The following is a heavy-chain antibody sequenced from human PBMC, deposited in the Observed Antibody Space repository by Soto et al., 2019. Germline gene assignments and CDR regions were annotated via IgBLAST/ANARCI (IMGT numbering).Heavy chain of an antibody. D-gene: IGHD2-2*01. CDR1: GFTFINYA. CDR3: AKASRLGRLIVLVPAAVYYFDY. V-gene: IGHV3-23*01. Sequence: GGSLRLSCAASGFTFINYAMSWVRQAPGKGLEWVSAIGDSGGSTYYADSVKGRFTISRDNSKNTLYLQMNSLRAEDTAVYYCAKASRLGRLIVLVPAAVYYFDYWGQGTLVTVSS. J-gene: IGHJ4*02. CDR2: IGDSGGST.